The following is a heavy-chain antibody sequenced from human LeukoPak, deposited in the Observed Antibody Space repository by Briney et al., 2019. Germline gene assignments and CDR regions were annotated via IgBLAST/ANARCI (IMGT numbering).Heavy chain of an antibody. D-gene: IGHD2-15*01. CDR1: GFTFSGSG. Sequence: GGSLRLSCAASGFTFSGSGMSWVRQAPGKGLEWISSSCDSDGSTYYADSLKGRFTISRDNSKNTLYLQMNNLRAEDTAVYYCAKGGCRGTCNPLAYWGQGALVTVSP. V-gene: IGHV3-23*01. J-gene: IGHJ4*02. CDR3: AKGGCRGTCNPLAY. CDR2: SCDSDGST.